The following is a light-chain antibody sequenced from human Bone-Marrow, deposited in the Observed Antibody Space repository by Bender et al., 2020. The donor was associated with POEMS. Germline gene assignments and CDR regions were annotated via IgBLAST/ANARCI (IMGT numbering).Light chain of an antibody. CDR1: TSDVGSYNR. CDR3: CSYAGSPTYVI. Sequence: QSALTQPPSVSGSPGQSVTISCTGTTSDVGSYNRVSWYQQPTGTAPKLMIFEVTKRPSGVSDRFSGSKSGNTASLTISGLQAEDEADYYCCSYAGSPTYVIFGGGTKLTVL. CDR2: EVT. J-gene: IGLJ2*01. V-gene: IGLV2-18*02.